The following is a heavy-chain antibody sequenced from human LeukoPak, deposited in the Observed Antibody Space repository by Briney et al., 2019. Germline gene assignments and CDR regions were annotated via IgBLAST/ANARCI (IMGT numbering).Heavy chain of an antibody. CDR1: GGSISSGGYS. J-gene: IGHJ5*02. CDR2: IFYSGST. CDR3: ARSAYYYDSSGYFP. V-gene: IGHV4-30-4*07. D-gene: IGHD3-22*01. Sequence: SETLSLTCGVSGGSISSGGYSWNWIRQPLGKGMEWIGCIFYSGSTYYNPSLKSRVTISVDTSKNQFSLKLSSVTAADTAVYYCARSAYYYDSSGYFPWGQGTLVTVSS.